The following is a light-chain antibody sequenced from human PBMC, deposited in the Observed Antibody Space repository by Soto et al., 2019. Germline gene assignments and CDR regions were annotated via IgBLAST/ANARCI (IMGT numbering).Light chain of an antibody. CDR2: HTA. J-gene: IGLJ1*01. CDR3: LLSYNGPYL. V-gene: IGLV7-46*01. Sequence: VVTQEPSLTLSPGGTVTLSCAASTGTVTSGHYPYGSHPTPPQAPRTLIYHTARKHSSTPARFSGSLLGGQAALPLSGAQPQDPAASYCLLSYNGPYLFGPGIKVPAL. CDR1: TGTVTSGHY.